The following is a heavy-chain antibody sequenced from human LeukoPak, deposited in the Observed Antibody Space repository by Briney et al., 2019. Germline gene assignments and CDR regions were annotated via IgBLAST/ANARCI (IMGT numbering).Heavy chain of an antibody. Sequence: PGGSLRLSCAASGFTFDDYAMHWVRQAPGKGLEWVSLISGDGGSTYYADSVKGRFTISRDNSKNSLYLQMNSLRTEDTALYHCAKDNKWLQSADYYYYGMDVWGQGTTVTVS. CDR3: AKDNKWLQSADYYYYGMDV. D-gene: IGHD5-24*01. J-gene: IGHJ6*02. CDR2: ISGDGGST. V-gene: IGHV3-43*02. CDR1: GFTFDDYA.